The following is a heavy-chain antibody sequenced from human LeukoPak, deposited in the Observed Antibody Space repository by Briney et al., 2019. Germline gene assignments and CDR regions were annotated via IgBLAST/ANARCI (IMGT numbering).Heavy chain of an antibody. Sequence: ASVKVSCKASGYTLTDYYMHWVRQAPGQGLEWMGRINPNSGGTNYAQKFQGRVTMTRDTSISTVYMELSRLRSDDTAVYYCARVGYYESSGYYEYWGQGTLVTVSS. D-gene: IGHD3-22*01. V-gene: IGHV1-2*06. CDR2: INPNSGGT. CDR1: GYTLTDYY. J-gene: IGHJ4*02. CDR3: ARVGYYESSGYYEY.